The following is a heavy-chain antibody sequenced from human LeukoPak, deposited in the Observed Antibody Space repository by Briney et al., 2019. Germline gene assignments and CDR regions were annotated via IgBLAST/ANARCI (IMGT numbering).Heavy chain of an antibody. D-gene: IGHD6-19*01. CDR3: ARSKSYSSGWTDFDC. CDR1: GFTFSSHD. Sequence: GGSLRLSCAASGFTFSSHDMHWVRQPTGKGLEWVSVIGTAGDTYYTDSVKGRFTISRENAKNSLYLQMDNLRAEDTAVYYCARSKSYSSGWTDFDCWGQGTLVTVSS. V-gene: IGHV3-13*01. CDR2: IGTAGDT. J-gene: IGHJ4*02.